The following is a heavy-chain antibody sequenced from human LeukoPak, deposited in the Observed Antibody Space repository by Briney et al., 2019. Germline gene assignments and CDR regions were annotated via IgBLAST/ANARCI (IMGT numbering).Heavy chain of an antibody. D-gene: IGHD6-19*01. J-gene: IGHJ6*02. V-gene: IGHV3-9*01. Sequence: GGSLRLSCAASGFTFDDYAMHWVRQAPGKGLEWVSGISWNSGSIGYADSVKGRFTISRDNAKNSLYLQMNSLRAEDTALYYCAKDISSGHTRSVYYYGMDVWGQGTTVTVSS. CDR3: AKDISSGHTRSVYYYGMDV. CDR2: ISWNSGSI. CDR1: GFTFDDYA.